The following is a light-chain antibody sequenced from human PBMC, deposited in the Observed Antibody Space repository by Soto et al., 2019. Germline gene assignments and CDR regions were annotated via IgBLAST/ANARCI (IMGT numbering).Light chain of an antibody. V-gene: IGKV3-20*01. CDR3: QQYSSSLFT. CDR2: GAS. J-gene: IGKJ3*01. Sequence: EIVLTQSPGTLSLSPGERATLSCRASQSVSSSYLAWYQQKPGQARRLLIYGASSRATGIPDRFSGSGSGTDFTLTISRLEPEDFAVYYCQQYSSSLFTFGPGTQVDIK. CDR1: QSVSSSY.